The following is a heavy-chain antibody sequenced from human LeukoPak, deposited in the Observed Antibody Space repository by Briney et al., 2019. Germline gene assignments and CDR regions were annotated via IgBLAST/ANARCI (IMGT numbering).Heavy chain of an antibody. CDR2: IYPGDSDT. CDR3: ARRRTYYYDSSGSLDFDY. D-gene: IGHD3-22*01. J-gene: IGHJ4*02. V-gene: IGHV5-51*01. Sequence: GESLKISCKGSGYSFTSYWIGWVRQMPGKGLEWMGIIYPGDSDTRYSPSFQGQVTISADKSISTAYLQWSSLKASDTAMYYCARRRTYYYDSSGSLDFDYWGQGTLVTVSS. CDR1: GYSFTSYW.